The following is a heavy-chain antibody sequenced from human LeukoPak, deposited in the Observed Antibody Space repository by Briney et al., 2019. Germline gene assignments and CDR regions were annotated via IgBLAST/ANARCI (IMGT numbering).Heavy chain of an antibody. D-gene: IGHD3-22*01. Sequence: GGSLRLSCAVSGFSFSDYGVHWVRQAPGKGLEWVAFIVSDGSRKYYMDSVKGRCTISRDNCMNMVYLQMNSLRPEDTALYFFLSSGQVFWGQGTVVTVHS. V-gene: IGHV3-30*02. CDR3: LSSGQVF. CDR1: GFSFSDYG. J-gene: IGHJ4*02. CDR2: IVSDGSRK.